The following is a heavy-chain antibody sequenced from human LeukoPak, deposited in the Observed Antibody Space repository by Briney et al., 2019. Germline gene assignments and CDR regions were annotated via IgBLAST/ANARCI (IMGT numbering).Heavy chain of an antibody. CDR3: ARDRNWNYEY. J-gene: IGHJ4*02. V-gene: IGHV4-61*02. CDR2: IYTSGST. CDR1: GGSISSGSYY. D-gene: IGHD1-7*01. Sequence: SQTLSLTCTVSGGSISSGSYYWRWIRQPAGTGLEWIGRIYTSGSTNYSPSLKSRVTISVDTSKNQFSLKLSSVTAADTAVYYCARDRNWNYEYWGQGTLVTASS.